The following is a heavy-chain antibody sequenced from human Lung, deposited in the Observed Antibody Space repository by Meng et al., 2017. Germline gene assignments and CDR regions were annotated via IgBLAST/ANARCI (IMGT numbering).Heavy chain of an antibody. CDR3: AKVGYYDSSNYYAYFQH. J-gene: IGHJ1*01. CDR1: GFMLSSYL. CDR2: IHSDGSDT. Sequence: EVPLVESGVGSVPAGGGLRLSCAASGFMLSSYLMHWVRQAPGRGLVWVSRIHSDGSDTSYADSVKGRFTISRDNARNTLYLQMNSLRVEDTAVYYCAKVGYYDSSNYYAYFQHWGQGTLVTVSS. D-gene: IGHD3-22*01. V-gene: IGHV3-74*01.